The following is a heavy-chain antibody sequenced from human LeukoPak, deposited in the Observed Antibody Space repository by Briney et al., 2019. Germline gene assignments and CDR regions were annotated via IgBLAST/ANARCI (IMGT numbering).Heavy chain of an antibody. CDR3: ARECPYDDSSDYDAFDI. V-gene: IGHV3-7*01. CDR2: IKQDGSEK. J-gene: IGHJ3*02. CDR1: GFTFSSYW. D-gene: IGHD3-22*01. Sequence: PGGSLRLSCAASGFTFSSYWMSWVRQAPGKGLEWVANIKQDGSEKYYVDSVKGRFTISRDNAKNSLYLQMNSLRAEDTAVYYCARECPYDDSSDYDAFDIWGQGTMVTVSS.